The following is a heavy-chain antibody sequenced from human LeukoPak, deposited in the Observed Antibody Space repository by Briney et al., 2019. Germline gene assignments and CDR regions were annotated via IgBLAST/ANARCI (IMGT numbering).Heavy chain of an antibody. V-gene: IGHV3-21*01. J-gene: IGHJ3*02. Sequence: GGSLRLPCAASGFTFSSYSMNWVRQAPGKGLEWVSSISSSSSYIYYADSVKGRFTISRDNAKNSLYLQMNSLRAEDTAVYYCARDTGVGLDAFDIWGQGTMVTVSS. CDR1: GFTFSSYS. D-gene: IGHD2-8*01. CDR3: ARDTGVGLDAFDI. CDR2: ISSSSSYI.